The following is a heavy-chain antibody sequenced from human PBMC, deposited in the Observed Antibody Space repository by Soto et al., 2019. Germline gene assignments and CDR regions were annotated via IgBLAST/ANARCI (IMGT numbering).Heavy chain of an antibody. Sequence: SETLSLTCTVSGGSISSYYWSWIRQPPGKGLEWIGYIYYSGSTNYNPSLKSRVTISVDTSKNQFSLKLSSVTAADTAVYYCARSTGYYYYYGMDVWGQGTTGTVSS. J-gene: IGHJ6*02. V-gene: IGHV4-59*01. CDR1: GGSISSYY. CDR2: IYYSGST. CDR3: ARSTGYYYYYGMDV.